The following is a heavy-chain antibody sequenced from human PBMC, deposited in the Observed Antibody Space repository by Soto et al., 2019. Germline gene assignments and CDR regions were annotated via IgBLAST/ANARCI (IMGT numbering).Heavy chain of an antibody. J-gene: IGHJ4*02. V-gene: IGHV4-34*01. CDR1: GGSLSGYY. CDR3: ARHHVRGRTIAGAAEF. Sequence: QVQLQQWGAGLLKPSETLSLTCAVYGGSLSGYYWSWIRQPPGKGLEWIGEINYSGNTNYNPSLMSRVTISVDTSKCQLFLNLISVTAADTAMYYCARHHVRGRTIAGAAEFWGQGTLVTVSS. CDR2: INYSGNT. D-gene: IGHD1-26*01.